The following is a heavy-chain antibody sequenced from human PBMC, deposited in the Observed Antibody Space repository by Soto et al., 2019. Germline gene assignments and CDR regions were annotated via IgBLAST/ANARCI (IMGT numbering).Heavy chain of an antibody. V-gene: IGHV1-69*01. J-gene: IGHJ5*02. D-gene: IGHD2-21*02. CDR2: IIPIFGTA. Sequence: QVQLVQSGAEVKKPGSSVKVSCKASGGTFSSYAISWVRQAPGQGLEWMGGIIPIFGTANYAQKFQGRVTITADESTSTAYMELSSLRSEDTAVYYCARDPGSRVYCGGDCYSPPLTWGQGTLVTVSS. CDR3: ARDPGSRVYCGGDCYSPPLT. CDR1: GGTFSSYA.